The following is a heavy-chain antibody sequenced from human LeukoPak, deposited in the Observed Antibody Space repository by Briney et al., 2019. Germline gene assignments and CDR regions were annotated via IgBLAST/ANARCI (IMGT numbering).Heavy chain of an antibody. CDR1: GFTFSSYS. Sequence: GGSLRLSCAASGFTFSSYSMNWVRQAPGKGPEWVSSISSGSSYIYYADSVKGRFTISRDNAKNSLYLQMNSLRAEDTAVYYCAKGYCSGGSCYFNYFDYWGQGPWSPSPQ. CDR2: ISSGSSYI. D-gene: IGHD2-15*01. V-gene: IGHV3-21*01. J-gene: IGHJ4*02. CDR3: AKGYCSGGSCYFNYFDY.